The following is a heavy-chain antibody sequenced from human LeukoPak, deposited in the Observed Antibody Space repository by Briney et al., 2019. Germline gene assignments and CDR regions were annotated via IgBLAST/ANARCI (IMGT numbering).Heavy chain of an antibody. CDR2: ISLNGGDT. CDR3: ARDPTTRSNRAQFYSDY. D-gene: IGHD4-17*01. V-gene: IGHV3-30*04. J-gene: IGHJ4*02. CDR1: GFTFSSYA. Sequence: GGSLRLSCAASGFTFSSYAMHWVRQAPGKGLEWVAVISLNGGDTNYAGSVKGRFTISRDNSKNTLYLQMNSLRAEDTAVYYCARDPTTRSNRAQFYSDYWGQGTLVIVSS.